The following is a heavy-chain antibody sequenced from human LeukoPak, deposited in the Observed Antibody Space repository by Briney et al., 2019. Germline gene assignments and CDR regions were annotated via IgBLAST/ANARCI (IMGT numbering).Heavy chain of an antibody. D-gene: IGHD4-17*01. V-gene: IGHV4-61*05. CDR1: GGSISSTSYF. CDR2: IYYSGST. CDR3: ARRGPSGDYDY. Sequence: SETLSLTCTVSGGSISSTSYFWGWIRQPPGKGLEWIGYIYYSGSTNYNPSLKSRVTISVDTSKNQFSLKLSSVTAADTAVYYCARRGPSGDYDYWGQGTLVTVSS. J-gene: IGHJ4*02.